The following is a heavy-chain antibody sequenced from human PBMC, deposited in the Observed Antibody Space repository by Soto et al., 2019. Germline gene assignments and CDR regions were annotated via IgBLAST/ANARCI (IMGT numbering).Heavy chain of an antibody. CDR1: GFTFSSYA. V-gene: IGHV3-23*01. CDR2: ISGSCSGT. Sequence: GGSLRLSCAASGFTFSSYAMSWVRQAPGKGLEWVSAISGSCSGTYYADSVKGRFTISRDNSKNTLYLQMNSLRAEDTAIYYCAKLPYSSPVARVDYWGQGTLVTVSS. J-gene: IGHJ4*02. D-gene: IGHD6-13*01. CDR3: AKLPYSSPVARVDY.